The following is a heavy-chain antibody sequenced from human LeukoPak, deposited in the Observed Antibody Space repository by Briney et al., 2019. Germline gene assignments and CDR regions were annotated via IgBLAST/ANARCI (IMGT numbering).Heavy chain of an antibody. CDR2: ITTSGGST. CDR3: AKDHYVSGRYDAFDI. CDR1: GFTFSSYA. J-gene: IGHJ3*02. Sequence: GGSLRLSCAASGFTFSSYAMSWVRQAPGEGPGWVSSITTSGGSTYYADSVKGRFTISRDNAKNTLYLQMNSLRAEDTAVYYCAKDHYVSGRYDAFDIWGQGTMVTVSS. D-gene: IGHD3-10*01. V-gene: IGHV3-23*01.